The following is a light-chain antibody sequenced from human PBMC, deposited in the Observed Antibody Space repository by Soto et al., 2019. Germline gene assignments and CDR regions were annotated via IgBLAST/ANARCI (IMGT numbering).Light chain of an antibody. V-gene: IGLV2-14*01. CDR2: EVR. CDR1: NRDVGSYNL. Sequence: QSALTQPASVSGSPGQSITIACTGTNRDVGSYNLVSWYQQRPGEAPKLIISEVRNRPSGISYRFTGSKSGNTASLTISGLQAEDEADYYCSSYAGSKNFILFGGGTKLTVL. CDR3: SSYAGSKNFIL. J-gene: IGLJ2*01.